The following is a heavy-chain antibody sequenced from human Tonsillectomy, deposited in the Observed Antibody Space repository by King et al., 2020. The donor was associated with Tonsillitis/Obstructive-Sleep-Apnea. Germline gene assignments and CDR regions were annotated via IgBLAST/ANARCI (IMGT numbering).Heavy chain of an antibody. Sequence: VQLVESGGGVVQPGRSLRLSCAASGFTFSSYGMHWVRQAQGKGLEWVAVIWYDGINKYYADSVKGRFTISRDNSKNTLYLQMNSLRAEDTAVYYCARSYYDYIWGSYRYLPLDYWGQGTLVTVSS. V-gene: IGHV3-33*01. J-gene: IGHJ4*02. CDR3: ARSYYDYIWGSYRYLPLDY. D-gene: IGHD3-16*02. CDR1: GFTFSSYG. CDR2: IWYDGINK.